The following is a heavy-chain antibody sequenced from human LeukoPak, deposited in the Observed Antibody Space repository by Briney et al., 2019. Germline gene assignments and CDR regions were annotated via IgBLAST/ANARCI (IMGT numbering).Heavy chain of an antibody. J-gene: IGHJ4*02. Sequence: GGSLRLSCAASGFTFSSYSMNWVRQAPGKGLEWVSCISDSGGSTFYADSVRGRFTISRDNSMNTLYLQMNSLRAEDTAVYYCAKAKTTEEIPVYGFDYWGQGSLVTVSS. V-gene: IGHV3-23*01. D-gene: IGHD2-8*01. CDR3: AKAKTTEEIPVYGFDY. CDR2: ISDSGGST. CDR1: GFTFSSYS.